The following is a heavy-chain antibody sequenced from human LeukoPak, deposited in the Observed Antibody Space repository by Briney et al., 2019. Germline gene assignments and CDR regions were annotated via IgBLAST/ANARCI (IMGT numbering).Heavy chain of an antibody. V-gene: IGHV1-8*01. J-gene: IGHJ4*02. D-gene: IGHD6-19*01. Sequence: ASVTVSCKASGYTFTSYDINWVRQATGQGLEWMGWMSPNSGNTGYAQKFQGRVTMTRNTSISTAYMELSSLRSEDTAVYYCARGLGYSSGWYEVMGYYFDYWGQGTLVTVSS. CDR1: GYTFTSYD. CDR3: ARGLGYSSGWYEVMGYYFDY. CDR2: MSPNSGNT.